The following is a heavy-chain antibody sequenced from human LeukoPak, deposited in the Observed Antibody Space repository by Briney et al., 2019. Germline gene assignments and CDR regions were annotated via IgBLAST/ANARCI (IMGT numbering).Heavy chain of an antibody. V-gene: IGHV4-34*01. CDR3: ARGHYYGSGSYYNFDY. CDR1: GGSFSGYY. D-gene: IGHD3-10*01. Sequence: TPSETLSLTCAVYGGSFSGYYWSWIRQPPGKGLEWIGEINHSGSTNYNPSLKSRVTISVDTSKNQFSLKLSSVTAADTAVYYCARGHYYGSGSYYNFDYWGQGTLVTVSS. CDR2: INHSGST. J-gene: IGHJ4*02.